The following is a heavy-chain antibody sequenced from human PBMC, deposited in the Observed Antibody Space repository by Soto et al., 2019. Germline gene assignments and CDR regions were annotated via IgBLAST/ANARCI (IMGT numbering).Heavy chain of an antibody. Sequence: QVQLVQSGAEVKKPGASVRVSCQTSAYTFTNYAVSWVRQAPGQGLEWMGWISGDNGNTIYAQKFQGRVTMTTDTSTRKAYMELRSLRSDDTAVYYCATGLLGYCSGGSCYSDSWGQGTPVTVSS. CDR2: ISGDNGNT. CDR3: ATGLLGYCSGGSCYSDS. CDR1: AYTFTNYA. V-gene: IGHV1-18*01. D-gene: IGHD2-15*01. J-gene: IGHJ4*02.